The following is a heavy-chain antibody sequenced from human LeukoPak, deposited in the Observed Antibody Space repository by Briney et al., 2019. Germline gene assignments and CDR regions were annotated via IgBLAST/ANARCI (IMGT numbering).Heavy chain of an antibody. D-gene: IGHD4-17*01. CDR2: MSSDGSKK. V-gene: IGHV3-30-3*02. J-gene: IGHJ4*02. CDR3: AKKFRGTTVISGDYFDY. CDR1: GCTFSSYA. Sequence: PGGSLRLSCAASGCTFSSYAMHWVRQTPGKGLEWVAVMSSDGSKKYYADSVKGRFTISRDNSKNTLYLQMNSLRAEDTAVYCCAKKFRGTTVISGDYFDYWGQGTLVTVSS.